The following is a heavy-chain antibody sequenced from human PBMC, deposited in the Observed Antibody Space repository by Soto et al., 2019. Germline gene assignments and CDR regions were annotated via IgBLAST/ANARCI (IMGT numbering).Heavy chain of an antibody. V-gene: IGHV1-2*04. J-gene: IGHJ6*03. D-gene: IGHD3-22*01. CDR3: ARERGGTTATLDDYYLDMDV. Sequence: QVQLVQSGAEVKKPGASVKVSCKASGYAFSQYYIHWMRQIPGQGLEWMGWVNPNRGRTKFAQNLHRWVTMTTDTSLKTLCMELSGLRSDGTAVYYWARERGGTTATLDDYYLDMDVWGKAPAVTVSS. CDR1: GYAFSQYY. CDR2: VNPNRGRT.